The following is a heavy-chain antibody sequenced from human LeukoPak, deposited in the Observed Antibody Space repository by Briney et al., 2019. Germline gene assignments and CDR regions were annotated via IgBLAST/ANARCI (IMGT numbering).Heavy chain of an antibody. CDR2: TYYMSQWSN. Sequence: SQTLSLTCAISGDSVSSNSATWSWIRQSPSRGLEWLGRTYYMSQWSNDYAVSVQGRITISPDTSKNQFSLQLNSVTPEDTAVYYCARVLHHGGFDYWGQETLVTVSS. D-gene: IGHD1-14*01. J-gene: IGHJ4*02. V-gene: IGHV6-1*01. CDR3: ARVLHHGGFDY. CDR1: GDSVSSNSAT.